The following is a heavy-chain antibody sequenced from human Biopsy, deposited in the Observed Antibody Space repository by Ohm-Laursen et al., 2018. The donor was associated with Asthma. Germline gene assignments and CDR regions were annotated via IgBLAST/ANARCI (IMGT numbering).Heavy chain of an antibody. V-gene: IGHV3-7*01. CDR2: IKHDGSGK. CDR3: ARTFHFWSPYHAEHYQL. J-gene: IGHJ1*01. D-gene: IGHD3-3*01. CDR1: GFTFGDYC. Sequence: SLRLSCAAFGFTFGDYCMSWVRQVPGQGLEWVANIKHDGSGKNHVDSLKGRFTISRDNAKNLLFLQMNSLRAEDTAVYYRARTFHFWSPYHAEHYQLWGQGTLVTVSS.